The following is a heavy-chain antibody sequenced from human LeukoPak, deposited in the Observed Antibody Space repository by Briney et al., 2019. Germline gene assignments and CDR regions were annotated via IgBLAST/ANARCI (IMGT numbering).Heavy chain of an antibody. CDR3: ARVDVNSAVDAFDI. J-gene: IGHJ3*02. V-gene: IGHV1-8*01. CDR1: GYTFTSYD. CDR2: MNPNSGNT. D-gene: IGHD4-23*01. Sequence: ASVKVSCKASGYTFTSYDINWVRQATGQGLEWMGWMNPNSGNTGYAQKFQGRVTMTRNTSISTAYMELSSLRSEDTAVYYCARVDVNSAVDAFDIWGQGIMVTVSS.